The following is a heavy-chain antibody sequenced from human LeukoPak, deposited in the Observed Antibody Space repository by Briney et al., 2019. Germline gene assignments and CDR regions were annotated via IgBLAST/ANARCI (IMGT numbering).Heavy chain of an antibody. CDR2: ISSRSTYT. CDR1: GFTFSNHA. V-gene: IGHV3-23*01. D-gene: IGHD2-2*02. CDR3: AKDDQGDCTSSSCYRWFDP. J-gene: IGHJ5*02. Sequence: GGSLRLSCAASGFTFSNHAMSWVRQAPGKGPEWVSSISSRSTYTDYADSVKGRFTISRDNSKNTLNLQMHSLRAEDTTVYYCAKDDQGDCTSSSCYRWFDPWGQGTRVSVSS.